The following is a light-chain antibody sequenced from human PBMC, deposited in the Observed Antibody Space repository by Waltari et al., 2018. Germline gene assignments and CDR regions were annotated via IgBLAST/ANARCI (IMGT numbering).Light chain of an antibody. V-gene: IGLV7-43*01. CDR3: ALYYGNARWV. CDR2: DTN. CDR1: TWAVILNYY. J-gene: IGLJ3*02. Sequence: QTVVTQEPSLTVSPGGTVTPTCTPTTWAVILNYYPNWFQQKPGQAPTSLIYDTNKRHFWTPARFSGSLLGGKAALTLSRALPEDEADYYCALYYGNARWVFGGGTKLTVL.